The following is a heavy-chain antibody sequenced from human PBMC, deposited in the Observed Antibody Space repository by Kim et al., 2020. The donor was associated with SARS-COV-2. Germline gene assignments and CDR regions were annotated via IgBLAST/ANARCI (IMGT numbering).Heavy chain of an antibody. CDR2: VNHSGST. V-gene: IGHV4-34*01. J-gene: IGHJ6*02. CDR1: GWSFSGYF. CDR3: ARDWGV. D-gene: IGHD7-27*01. Sequence: SETLSLTCAVYGWSFSGYFWSWVRQPPGTGLEWIGEVNHSGSTNYNPSLKSRVTISMDTSKSQFSLKLSSVTAADTAVYYCARDWGVWGQGTTVTVSS.